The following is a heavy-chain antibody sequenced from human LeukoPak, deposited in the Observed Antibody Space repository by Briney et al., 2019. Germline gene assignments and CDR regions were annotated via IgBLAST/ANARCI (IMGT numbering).Heavy chain of an antibody. D-gene: IGHD3-10*01. CDR2: ISGSGGST. Sequence: GGSLRLSCAASGFTFSSYAMSWVRQAPGKGLEWVSAISGSGGSTYYADSVKGRFTISRDNSKNTLYLQMNSLRAEDTAVYYCPKSMVRGVNYLRTFDYWGQGTLVTASS. CDR3: PKSMVRGVNYLRTFDY. CDR1: GFTFSSYA. V-gene: IGHV3-23*01. J-gene: IGHJ4*02.